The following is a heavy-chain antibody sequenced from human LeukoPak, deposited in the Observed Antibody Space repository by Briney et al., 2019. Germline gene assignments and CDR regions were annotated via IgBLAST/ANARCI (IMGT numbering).Heavy chain of an antibody. CDR1: ALTFRSHA. D-gene: IGHD7-27*01. V-gene: IGHV3-23*01. CDR2: IGPSGEDT. Sequence: GRCLRLSCVASALTFRSHAMTSVRQAPGKGLEGVSSIGPSGEDTSYAGSVKGRFTISRDNSKNTLHLQMNSLRAEDTAVYYCAQDANWGSGGGWGQGTLVTVSS. CDR3: AQDANWGSGGG. J-gene: IGHJ4*02.